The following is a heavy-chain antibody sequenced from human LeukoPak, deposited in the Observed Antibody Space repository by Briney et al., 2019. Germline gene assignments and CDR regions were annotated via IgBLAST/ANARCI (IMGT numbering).Heavy chain of an antibody. CDR3: ARQGSGIVGAPFDAFDI. D-gene: IGHD1-26*01. CDR1: GYSFTSYW. V-gene: IGHV5-51*01. J-gene: IGHJ3*02. Sequence: GASLKISCKGSGYSFTSYWIGWVRQMPGKGLEWMGIIYPGDSDTRYSPSFQGQVTISADKSISTAYLQWSSLKASDTAMYYCARQGSGIVGAPFDAFDIWGQGTMVTVSS. CDR2: IYPGDSDT.